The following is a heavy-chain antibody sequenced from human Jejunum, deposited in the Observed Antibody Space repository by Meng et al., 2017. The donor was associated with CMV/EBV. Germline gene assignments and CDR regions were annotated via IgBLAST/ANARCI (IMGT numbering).Heavy chain of an antibody. D-gene: IGHD4-17*01. CDR3: AHRGKGTATTYSYYFDY. CDR2: IYWDDDK. V-gene: IGHV2-5*02. J-gene: IGHJ4*02. Sequence: QITLKESGPTLVKPTQTLTLTCTVPGFSLSTSAVGVGWIRQPPGKALEWLALIYWDDDKRYSPSLKSRLTITKDTSKNQVVLIMTDMDPVDTATYYCAHRGKGTATTYSYYFDYWGPGTLVTVSS. CDR1: GFSLSTSAVG.